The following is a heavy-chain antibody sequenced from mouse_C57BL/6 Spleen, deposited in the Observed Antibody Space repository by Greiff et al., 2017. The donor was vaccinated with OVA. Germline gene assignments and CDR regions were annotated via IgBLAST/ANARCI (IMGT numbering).Heavy chain of an antibody. J-gene: IGHJ2*01. CDR2: IYPGDGDT. CDR1: GYAFSSYW. D-gene: IGHD1-1*02. Sequence: QVQLQQSGAELVKPGASVKISCKASGYAFSSYWMNWVKQRPGKGLEWIGQIYPGDGDTNYNGKFKGKATLTADKSSSTAYMQLSSLTSEDSAVYFCARSLAGGYYFDYWGQGTTLTVSS. CDR3: ARSLAGGYYFDY. V-gene: IGHV1-80*01.